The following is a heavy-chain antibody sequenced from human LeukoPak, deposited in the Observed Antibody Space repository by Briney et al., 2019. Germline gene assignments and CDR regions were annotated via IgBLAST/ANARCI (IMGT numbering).Heavy chain of an antibody. CDR3: ALTTYYYMDV. J-gene: IGHJ6*03. Sequence: GGSLRLSCAASGFTFSSYGMHWVRQAPGKGLEWVAVISYDGSNKYYADSVKGRFTISRDNSKNTLYLQMNSVRAEDTAVYYCALTTYYYMDVWGKGTTVTVSS. CDR2: ISYDGSNK. D-gene: IGHD1-14*01. CDR1: GFTFSSYG. V-gene: IGHV3-30*03.